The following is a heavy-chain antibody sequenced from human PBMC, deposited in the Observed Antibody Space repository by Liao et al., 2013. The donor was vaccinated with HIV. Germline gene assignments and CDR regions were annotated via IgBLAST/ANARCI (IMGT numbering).Heavy chain of an antibody. Sequence: QVQLQESGPGLVKPSETLSLTCTVSGGSISTYYWSWIRQPPGKGLEWIGYIYYSGSTNYNPSLKSRVTISVDTSKNQFSLKLSSVTAADTAVYYCARDQRTNYYGSENWFDPGAREPWSPSPQ. CDR1: GGSISTYY. CDR2: IYYSGST. V-gene: IGHV4-59*01. CDR3: ARDQRTNYYGSENWFDP. D-gene: IGHD3-10*01. J-gene: IGHJ5*02.